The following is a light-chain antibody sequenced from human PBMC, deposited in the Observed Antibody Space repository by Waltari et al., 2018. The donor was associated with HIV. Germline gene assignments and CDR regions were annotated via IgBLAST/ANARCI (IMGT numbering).Light chain of an antibody. J-gene: IGKJ2*01. CDR2: AAS. Sequence: DIQMTQSPSSLSASVVDRVTITCRASQSITTYLNWYQQKPGKAPNLLIYAASSLQSGVPSRFSGSGSGTDFTLTISSLQPEDFATYYCQQSYSSSSTFGQGTKLEIK. CDR3: QQSYSSSST. CDR1: QSITTY. V-gene: IGKV1-39*01.